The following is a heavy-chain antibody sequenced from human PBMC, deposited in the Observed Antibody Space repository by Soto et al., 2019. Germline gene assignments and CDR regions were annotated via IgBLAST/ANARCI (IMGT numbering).Heavy chain of an antibody. D-gene: IGHD3-22*01. CDR3: ARNAAGSGYRLDC. V-gene: IGHV3-33*01. Sequence: PGGSLRLSCAASGFSFSSYGIHWVRQAPGKGLEWVAVIWYDGSNKYYADSVKGRFTISRDNSKNTVYLQMNSLRAEDTAVYYCARNAAGSGYRLDCWGQGTLVTVSS. CDR2: IWYDGSNK. CDR1: GFSFSSYG. J-gene: IGHJ4*02.